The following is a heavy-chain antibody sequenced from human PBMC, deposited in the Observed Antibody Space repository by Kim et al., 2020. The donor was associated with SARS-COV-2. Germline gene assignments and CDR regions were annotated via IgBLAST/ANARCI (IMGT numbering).Heavy chain of an antibody. J-gene: IGHJ4*02. CDR1: GGSISSSSYY. CDR3: ARHASYGSGLGGFDY. D-gene: IGHD3-10*01. V-gene: IGHV4-39*01. CDR2: IYYSGST. Sequence: SETLSLTCTVSGGSISSSSYYWGWIRQPPGKGLEWIGSIYYSGSTYYNPSLKSRVTISVDTSKNQFSLKLSSVTAADTAVYYCARHASYGSGLGGFDYWGQGTLVTVSS.